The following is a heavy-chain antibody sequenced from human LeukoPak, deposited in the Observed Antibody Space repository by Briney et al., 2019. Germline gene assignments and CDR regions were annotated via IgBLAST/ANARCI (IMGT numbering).Heavy chain of an antibody. J-gene: IGHJ5*02. Sequence: GASVKVSCKASGYTFTSYGISWVRQAPGQGLEWMGWINPNSGGTNYAQKFQGRVTMTRDTSISTAYMELSRLRSDDTAVYYCARVNPQYGSGSYYKKMVNWFDPWGQGTLVIVSS. CDR3: ARVNPQYGSGSYYKKMVNWFDP. V-gene: IGHV1-2*02. CDR1: GYTFTSYG. D-gene: IGHD3-10*01. CDR2: INPNSGGT.